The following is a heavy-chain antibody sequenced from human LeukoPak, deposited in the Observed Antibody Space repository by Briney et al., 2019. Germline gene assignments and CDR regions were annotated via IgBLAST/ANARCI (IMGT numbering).Heavy chain of an antibody. J-gene: IGHJ4*02. CDR1: VFTFSSYA. V-gene: IGHV3-23*01. CDR2: ISNGGGAT. CDR3: TSSSHSSIRFDY. D-gene: IGHD6-13*01. Sequence: PGGSLRLSCAASVFTFSSYAMSWVRQAPEKGLEWVSGISNGGGATYYADSVKGRFTISRDNSKNTLFLQMNSLRAEDTAVYYCTSSSHSSIRFDYWGQGTLVTVSS.